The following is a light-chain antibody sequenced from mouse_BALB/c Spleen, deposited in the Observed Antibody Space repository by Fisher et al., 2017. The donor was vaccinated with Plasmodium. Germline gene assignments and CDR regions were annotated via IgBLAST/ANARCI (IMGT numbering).Light chain of an antibody. J-gene: IGKJ5*01. Sequence: DIVMTQSPATLSVTPGDRVSLSCRASQNINNYLHWYQQKSHESPRLLITYASQSLSGIPSRFSGSGSGTSFTLSINSVETDDFGIYFCQQSNSWPLTFGAGTKLELK. CDR2: YAS. CDR1: QNINNY. V-gene: IGKV5-45*01. CDR3: QQSNSWPLT.